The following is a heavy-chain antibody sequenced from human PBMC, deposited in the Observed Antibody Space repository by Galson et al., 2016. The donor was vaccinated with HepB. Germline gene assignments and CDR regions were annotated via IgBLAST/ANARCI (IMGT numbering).Heavy chain of an antibody. CDR3: ARDRHQYSSGWYVCGMDV. CDR2: ISAYNGNT. J-gene: IGHJ6*02. Sequence: QSGAEVKKPGASVKVSCKASGYTFTSYGISWVRQAPGQGLEWMGWISAYNGNTNYAQKLQGRVTMTTDTSTSTAYMELRSLRSDDTAGYYCARDRHQYSSGWYVCGMDVWGQGTTVTVSS. V-gene: IGHV1-18*01. CDR1: GYTFTSYG. D-gene: IGHD6-19*01.